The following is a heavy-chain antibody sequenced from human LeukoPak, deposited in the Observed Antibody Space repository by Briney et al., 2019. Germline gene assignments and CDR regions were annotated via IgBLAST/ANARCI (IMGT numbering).Heavy chain of an antibody. Sequence: ASVKVSCKASGYTLTSYGIRWVRQAPGQGLEWMGGVNTYNGKTNYAQKVQGRLTMTTDTSTSTAYMEPGSLRSDDTAVYYCARGTKVESVFTAPFDYGGQGTLVTPSS. J-gene: IGHJ4*02. V-gene: IGHV1-18*01. D-gene: IGHD5-18*01. CDR1: GYTLTSYG. CDR3: ARGTKVESVFTAPFDY. CDR2: VNTYNGKT.